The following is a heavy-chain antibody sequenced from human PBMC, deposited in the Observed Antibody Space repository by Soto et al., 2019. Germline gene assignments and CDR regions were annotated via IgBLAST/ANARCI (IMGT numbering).Heavy chain of an antibody. CDR2: ISWNSGSI. D-gene: IGHD6-13*01. CDR3: ATDSSSSDYYYYYYMDV. V-gene: IGHV3-9*01. Sequence: EVQLVESGGGLVQPGRSLRLSCAASGFTFDDYAMHWVRQAPGKGLEWVSGISWNSGSIGYADSVKGRFTISRDNAKNSLYLQMNSLRAEDTALYYCATDSSSSDYYYYYYMDVWGKGTTVTVSS. CDR1: GFTFDDYA. J-gene: IGHJ6*03.